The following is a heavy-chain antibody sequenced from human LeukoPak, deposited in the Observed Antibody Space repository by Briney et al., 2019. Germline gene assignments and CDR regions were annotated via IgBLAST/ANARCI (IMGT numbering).Heavy chain of an antibody. D-gene: IGHD2-21*01. CDR1: GGSFSGYD. CDR2: INDSGST. CDR3: ARAILRRIVGWAPFELSNWFDP. V-gene: IGHV4-34*01. Sequence: SETLSLTCAVYGGSFSGYDWSWIRQSPGKGLEWIGEINDSGSTNYSPSLKSRVTISVDTSKNQFSLKLSSVTAADTAVYYCARAILRRIVGWAPFELSNWFDPWGQGTLVTVSS. J-gene: IGHJ5*02.